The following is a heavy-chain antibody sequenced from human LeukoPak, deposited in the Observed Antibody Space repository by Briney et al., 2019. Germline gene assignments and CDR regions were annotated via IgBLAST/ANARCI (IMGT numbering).Heavy chain of an antibody. D-gene: IGHD2-2*01. J-gene: IGHJ4*02. V-gene: IGHV3-30*02. CDR3: ARVGCSSTSCYGGSDY. CDR1: GFTFSSYG. CDR2: IRYDGSNK. Sequence: GGSLRLSCAASGFTFSSYGMHWVRQAPGKGLEWVAFIRYDGSNKYYADSVKGRFTISRDNSKNTLYLQMNSLRSEDTAVYYCARVGCSSTSCYGGSDYWGQGTLVTDSS.